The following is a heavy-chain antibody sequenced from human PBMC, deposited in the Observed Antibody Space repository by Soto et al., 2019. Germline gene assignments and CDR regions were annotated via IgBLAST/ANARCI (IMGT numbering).Heavy chain of an antibody. D-gene: IGHD6-13*01. CDR3: ARGQRAAAGTKYYYYGMDV. CDR1: GGSISSYY. CDR2: IYYSGST. J-gene: IGHJ6*02. V-gene: IGHV4-59*01. Sequence: PSETLSLTCTVSGGSISSYYWSWIRQPPGKGLEWIGYIYYSGSTNYNPSLKSRVTISVDTSKNQFSLKLSSVTAADTAVYYCARGQRAAAGTKYYYYGMDVWGQGTTVTVSS.